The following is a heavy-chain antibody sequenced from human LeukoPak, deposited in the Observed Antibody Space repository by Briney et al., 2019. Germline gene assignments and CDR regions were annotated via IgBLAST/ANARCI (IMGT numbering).Heavy chain of an antibody. CDR2: FYYSGNT. J-gene: IGHJ4*02. Sequence: SETLSLTCTISGGSIGSYYWTWIRQPPGKGLEWIGTFYYSGNTYYSPSLKSRVTISGDTSKNQFSLKLSSVTAADTAVYYCARRPFSGWVGFDYWGQGTLVTVSS. V-gene: IGHV4-59*04. CDR1: GGSIGSYY. D-gene: IGHD6-25*01. CDR3: ARRPFSGWVGFDY.